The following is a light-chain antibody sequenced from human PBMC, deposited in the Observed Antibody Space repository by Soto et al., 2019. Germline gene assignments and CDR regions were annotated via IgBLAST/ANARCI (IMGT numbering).Light chain of an antibody. CDR2: AAS. V-gene: IGKV1-12*01. Sequence: DIQMTQSPSSVSASVGDRVTITCRASQGIDTWLAWYQHKPGKAPKLLIYAASNLQSGVPSRFSGSGSGTDFTLTISSLQPEDFATYYCQQANSFPFTFGPGTKVDVK. J-gene: IGKJ3*01. CDR1: QGIDTW. CDR3: QQANSFPFT.